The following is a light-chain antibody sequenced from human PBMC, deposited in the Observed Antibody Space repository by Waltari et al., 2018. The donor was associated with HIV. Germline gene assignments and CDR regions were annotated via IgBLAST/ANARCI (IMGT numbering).Light chain of an antibody. CDR1: QGISSY. Sequence: DIQLTQSPSFLSASVGDRVPITCRASQGISSYLAWYQQKPGKAPKLLIYAASTLQSGVPSRFSGSGSGTEFTLTSSSLQPEDFATYYCQQLNSYLLFGQGTKVEIK. V-gene: IGKV1-9*01. CDR3: QQLNSYLL. CDR2: AAS. J-gene: IGKJ1*01.